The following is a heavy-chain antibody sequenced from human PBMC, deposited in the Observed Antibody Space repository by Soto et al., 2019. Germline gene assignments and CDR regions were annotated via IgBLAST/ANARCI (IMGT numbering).Heavy chain of an antibody. CDR1: GYTFTSNA. CDR3: ARDLGGWPDY. Sequence: QVQLVQSGAEVKKPGASVKVSCKASGYTFTSNAIHWVRQAPGQRLEWMGWINAGNGNTKYSQKFQDRVTITRDTSASTAYVELSSLRSEDTALYYCARDLGGWPDYWGQGTQVTVSS. V-gene: IGHV1-3*01. D-gene: IGHD6-19*01. J-gene: IGHJ4*02. CDR2: INAGNGNT.